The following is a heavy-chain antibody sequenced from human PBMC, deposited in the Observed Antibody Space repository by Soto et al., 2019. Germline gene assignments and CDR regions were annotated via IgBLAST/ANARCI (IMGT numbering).Heavy chain of an antibody. J-gene: IGHJ4*02. CDR1: GYTFTSYA. D-gene: IGHD2-15*01. V-gene: IGHV1-3*01. Sequence: GASVKVSCKASGYTFTSYAMHWVRQAPGQRLEWKGWINAGNGNKKYSQKLQGRVTITRDTSASTAYMELSILRSEVTAVYYCARDLGGWPDYWGQGTLVTVSS. CDR3: ARDLGGWPDY. CDR2: INAGNGNK.